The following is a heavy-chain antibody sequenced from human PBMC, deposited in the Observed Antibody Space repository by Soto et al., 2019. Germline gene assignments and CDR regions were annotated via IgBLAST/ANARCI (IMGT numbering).Heavy chain of an antibody. V-gene: IGHV3-30*18. Sequence: PGGSLRLSCVASGFTFSSYGMHWVRQAPGKGLEWVAVISYDGSNKYYADSVKGRFTISRDNSKNTLYLQMNSLRAEDTAVYYCAKDLGYSSSWFDYWGQGTLVTVSS. D-gene: IGHD6-13*01. CDR3: AKDLGYSSSWFDY. J-gene: IGHJ4*02. CDR1: GFTFSSYG. CDR2: ISYDGSNK.